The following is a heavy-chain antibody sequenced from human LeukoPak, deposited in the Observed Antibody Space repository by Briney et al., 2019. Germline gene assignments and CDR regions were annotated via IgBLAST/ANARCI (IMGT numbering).Heavy chain of an antibody. CDR3: ARLSYYDFWSGYRNDAFDI. D-gene: IGHD3-3*01. V-gene: IGHV4-39*01. Sequence: SETPSLTCTVSGGSISSSSYYWGWIRQPPGKGLEWIGSIYYSGSTYYNPSLKSRVTISVDTSKNQFSLKLSSVTAADTAVYYCARLSYYDFWSGYRNDAFDIWGQGTMVAVSS. CDR2: IYYSGST. CDR1: GGSISSSSYY. J-gene: IGHJ3*02.